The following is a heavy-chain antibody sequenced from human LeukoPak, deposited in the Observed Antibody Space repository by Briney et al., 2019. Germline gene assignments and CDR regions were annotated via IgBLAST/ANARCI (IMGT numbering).Heavy chain of an antibody. Sequence: ASVKVSCKASGGTFSSYAISWVRQAPGHGLEWMGGIIPIFGTANYAQKFQGRVTITADESTSTAYMELSSLRSEDTAVYYCARESRSGSYFYYWGQGTLVTVSS. CDR3: ARESRSGSYFYY. V-gene: IGHV1-69*13. CDR1: GGTFSSYA. D-gene: IGHD1-26*01. J-gene: IGHJ4*02. CDR2: IIPIFGTA.